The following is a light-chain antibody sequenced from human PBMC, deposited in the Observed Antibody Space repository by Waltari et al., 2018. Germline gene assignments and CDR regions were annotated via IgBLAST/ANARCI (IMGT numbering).Light chain of an antibody. Sequence: DIQMTQAPSSLSASVGDRVTITCQASHDIDKNLNWFQQKPGKAPKVLIFDASTLRTGVPLSFSGSGSGTHFTFTISNLQPEDVATYYCQQYRNVPLTFGGGTKVEIK. J-gene: IGKJ4*01. CDR1: HDIDKN. CDR3: QQYRNVPLT. CDR2: DAS. V-gene: IGKV1-33*01.